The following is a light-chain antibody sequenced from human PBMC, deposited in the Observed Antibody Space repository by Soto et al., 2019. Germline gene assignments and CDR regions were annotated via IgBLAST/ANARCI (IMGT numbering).Light chain of an antibody. CDR1: QSVSSN. J-gene: IGKJ1*01. Sequence: DTVMTQSPATLSVSPGERATLSCRASQSVSSNLAWYQQKPGQAPRLLIYGASTRATGIPARFSGSGSGTEFTLTISSLQSEDFASYYCQQYGSSSPWTFGQGTKVEIK. V-gene: IGKV3-15*01. CDR2: GAS. CDR3: QQYGSSSPWT.